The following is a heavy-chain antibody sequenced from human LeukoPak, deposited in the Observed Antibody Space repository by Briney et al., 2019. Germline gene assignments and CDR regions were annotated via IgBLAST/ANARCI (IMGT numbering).Heavy chain of an antibody. CDR1: GYTFTSYY. CDR2: INPSGGST. D-gene: IGHD6-19*01. Sequence: ASVKVSCKASGYTFTSYYMHWVRQAPGQGLEWMGIINPSGGSTSYAQKFQGRVTMTRDTSTSTVYMELSSLRSEDTAVYYCASCSYSSGWYGYFQHWGQGTLVTVSS. V-gene: IGHV1-46*01. J-gene: IGHJ1*01. CDR3: ASCSYSSGWYGYFQH.